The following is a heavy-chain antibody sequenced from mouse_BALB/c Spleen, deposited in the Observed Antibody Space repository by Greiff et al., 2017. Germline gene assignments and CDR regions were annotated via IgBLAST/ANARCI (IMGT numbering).Heavy chain of an antibody. CDR1: GYTFTSYC. Sequence: VQLQQSGAELVRPGASVKMSCKASGYTFTSYCMHWVKQRPGQGLEWIGYINPSTGYTEYNQKFKDKATLTADKSSSTAYMQLSSLTSEDSAVFYCAGCGRWDDKGVDYWGQGTTLTVSS. CDR3: AGCGRWDDKGVDY. V-gene: IGHV1-4*01. CDR2: INPSTGYT. J-gene: IGHJ2*01. D-gene: IGHD4-1*01.